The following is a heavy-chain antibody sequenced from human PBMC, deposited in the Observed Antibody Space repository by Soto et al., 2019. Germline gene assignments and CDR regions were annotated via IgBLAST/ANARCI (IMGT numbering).Heavy chain of an antibody. CDR3: ARGHYDFWSGYFATIDY. V-gene: IGHV4-59*08. CDR1: GGSISNYY. CDR2: IHYSGNT. D-gene: IGHD3-3*01. J-gene: IGHJ4*02. Sequence: SETLSLTCTVSGGSISNYYWSWIRQPPGKGLEWIGYIHYSGNTKYNPSLKSRVTISADTSKDQFSLKLTSVTAADTAVYYCARGHYDFWSGYFATIDYWGQGTLVTVSS.